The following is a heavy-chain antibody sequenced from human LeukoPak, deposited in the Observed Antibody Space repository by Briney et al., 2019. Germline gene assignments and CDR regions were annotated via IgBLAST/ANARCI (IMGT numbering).Heavy chain of an antibody. J-gene: IGHJ4*02. Sequence: GESLKISCKGSGYSFTSYWIGWVRQMPGKGLEWMGIIYPGDSDTRYSPSFQGQVTVSADKSISTAYLQWSSLKASDTAMYYCARPQYYDSSGYPEFRYYFDYWGQGTLVTVSS. CDR3: ARPQYYDSSGYPEFRYYFDY. D-gene: IGHD3-22*01. CDR2: IYPGDSDT. V-gene: IGHV5-51*03. CDR1: GYSFTSYW.